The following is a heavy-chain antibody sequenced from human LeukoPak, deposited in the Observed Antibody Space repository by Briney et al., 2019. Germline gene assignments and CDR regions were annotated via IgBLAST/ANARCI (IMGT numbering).Heavy chain of an antibody. Sequence: ASVKVSCKASVHTIASHAISWVRQAPGQGLEWMGWISAYNGNTNYAQKLQGRVTMTTDTSTSTAYMELRSLRSDDTAVYYCARGPSGMFDYWGQGTLVTVSS. J-gene: IGHJ4*02. V-gene: IGHV1-18*01. CDR2: ISAYNGNT. CDR1: VHTIASHA. CDR3: ARGPSGMFDY. D-gene: IGHD1-14*01.